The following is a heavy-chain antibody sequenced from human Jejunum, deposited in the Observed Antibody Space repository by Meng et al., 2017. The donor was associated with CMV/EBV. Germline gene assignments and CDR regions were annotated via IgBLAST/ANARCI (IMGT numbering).Heavy chain of an antibody. CDR1: LSAYT. V-gene: IGHV3-73*01. CDR3: TRHSIVVVPAAGFDP. CDR2: IRSKTYSSAT. J-gene: IGHJ5*02. Sequence: LSAYTIHWVRPAPGKGLEWVGRIRSKTYSSATAYAASVKGRFIISRDDSKNTAYLQMNSLKTEDTAVYYCTRHSIVVVPAAGFDPWGQGTLVTVSS. D-gene: IGHD2-2*01.